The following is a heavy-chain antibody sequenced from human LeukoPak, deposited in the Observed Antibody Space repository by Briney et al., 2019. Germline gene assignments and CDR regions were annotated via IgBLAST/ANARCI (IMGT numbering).Heavy chain of an antibody. V-gene: IGHV1-18*01. CDR1: GYTFTSYG. Sequence: ASVKVSCKASGYTFTSYGISWVRQAPGQGLEWMGWISAYNGNTNYAQKLQGRVTMTTDTSTNTVYMELRSLRSDDTAVYYCAREGTPYGDYAFDIWGQGTMVTVSS. J-gene: IGHJ3*02. CDR3: AREGTPYGDYAFDI. D-gene: IGHD4-17*01. CDR2: ISAYNGNT.